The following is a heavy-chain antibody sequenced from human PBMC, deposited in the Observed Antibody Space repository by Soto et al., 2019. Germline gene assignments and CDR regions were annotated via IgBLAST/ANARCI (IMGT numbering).Heavy chain of an antibody. Sequence: QVQLVQSGTEVKKPGSSVKVSCKASGGSLSTNPIRWVRQAPGQGLEWMGGTGSGTGPGNHAQKFQGRLTVIADKSTSTVYMKLTNLSSEDTAVYYCARRHSGGFFRFFDSWGQGTLVTVSS. CDR3: ARRHSGGFFRFFDS. J-gene: IGHJ4*02. CDR1: GGSLSTNP. D-gene: IGHD2-15*01. CDR2: TGSGTGPG. V-gene: IGHV1-69*06.